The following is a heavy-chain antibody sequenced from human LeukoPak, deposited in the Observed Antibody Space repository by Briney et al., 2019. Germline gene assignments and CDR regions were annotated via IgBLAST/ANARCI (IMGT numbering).Heavy chain of an antibody. CDR2: IIPIFGTA. Sequence: PGSSVKVSCKAFGGTFSSYAISWVRQAPGQGLEWMGGIIPIFGTANYAQKSQGRVTITADESTSTAYMELSSLRSEDTAVYYCASGTPSSGWLRYNWFDPWGQGTLVTVSS. V-gene: IGHV1-69*01. CDR1: GGTFSSYA. CDR3: ASGTPSSGWLRYNWFDP. D-gene: IGHD6-19*01. J-gene: IGHJ5*02.